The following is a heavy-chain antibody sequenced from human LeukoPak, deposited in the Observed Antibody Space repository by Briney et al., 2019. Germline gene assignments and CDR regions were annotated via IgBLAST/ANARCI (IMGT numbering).Heavy chain of an antibody. CDR1: GGSISSGSYY. CDR2: IYTSGST. D-gene: IGHD3-22*01. J-gene: IGHJ3*02. V-gene: IGHV4-61*02. Sequence: SDTLSLTCTVSGGSISSGSYYWSWIRQPAGKGLEWIGRIYTSGSTNYNPSLKSRVTISVDTSKNQFSLKLSSVTAADTAVYYCARDGYYYDREVGAFDIWGQGTMVTVSS. CDR3: ARDGYYYDREVGAFDI.